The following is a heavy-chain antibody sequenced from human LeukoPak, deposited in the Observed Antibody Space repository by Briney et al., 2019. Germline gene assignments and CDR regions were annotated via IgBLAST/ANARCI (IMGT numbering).Heavy chain of an antibody. Sequence: ASVKVSCKASGYTFTSYGISWVRQASGQGLEWMGWISAYNGNTNYAQKLQGRVTMTTDTSTSTAYMEPRSLRSDDTAVYYCAREIPPGISAGMDVWGQGTTVTVSS. CDR1: GYTFTSYG. J-gene: IGHJ6*02. V-gene: IGHV1-18*01. CDR3: AREIPPGISAGMDV. CDR2: ISAYNGNT. D-gene: IGHD3-3*02.